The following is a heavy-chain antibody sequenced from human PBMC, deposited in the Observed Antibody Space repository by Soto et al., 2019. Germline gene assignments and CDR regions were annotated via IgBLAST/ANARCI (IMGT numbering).Heavy chain of an antibody. CDR3: ARSLERGSSEGHYFDY. J-gene: IGHJ4*02. CDR1: GGTFRSYA. V-gene: IGHV1-69*01. CDR2: IIPIFGTA. D-gene: IGHD6-6*01. Sequence: ASVKVSCKASGGTFRSYAISWVRQAPGQGLEWMGGIIPIFGTANYAQKFQGRVTITADESTSTAYMELSSLRSEDTAVYYCARSLERGSSEGHYFDYWRQGTLVPVSS.